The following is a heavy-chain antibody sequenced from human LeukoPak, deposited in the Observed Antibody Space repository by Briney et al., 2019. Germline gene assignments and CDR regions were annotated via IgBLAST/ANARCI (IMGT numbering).Heavy chain of an antibody. V-gene: IGHV3-66*04. CDR3: AKRGVVIRVILVGFHKEAYYLDV. D-gene: IGHD3-22*01. J-gene: IGHJ4*02. CDR2: IYSGGNK. Sequence: PGGSLRFSCAASGISVSSNYMSWVRQAPGKGLEWVSVIYSGGNKYYADSVKGRFTISRDNCKNTLYLQMTSLRAEDTAVYFCAKRGVVIRVILVGFHKEAYYLDVWGQGALVTVSS. CDR1: GISVSSNY.